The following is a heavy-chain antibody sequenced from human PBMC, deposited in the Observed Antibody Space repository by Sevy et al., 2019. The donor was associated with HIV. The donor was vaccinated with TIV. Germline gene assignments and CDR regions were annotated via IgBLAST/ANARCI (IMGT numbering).Heavy chain of an antibody. D-gene: IGHD4-17*01. CDR3: AGDHDYGDYGAFDI. V-gene: IGHV4-34*01. J-gene: IGHJ3*02. CDR1: GGSFSGYY. CDR2: INHSGST. Sequence: SETLSLTCAVYGGSFSGYYWSWIRQPPGKGLEWIGEINHSGSTNYNPSLKSRVTISVDTSKNQFSLKLNSVTAADTAVYYCAGDHDYGDYGAFDIWGQGTMVTVSS.